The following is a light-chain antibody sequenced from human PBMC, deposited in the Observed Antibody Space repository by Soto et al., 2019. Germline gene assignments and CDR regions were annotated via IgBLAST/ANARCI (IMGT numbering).Light chain of an antibody. V-gene: IGKV4-1*01. Sequence: DIVMTQSPDSLAVSLGERATINCKSSQSVLYNSNTKDYLAWYQQKPGQPPKLLIYWASTRESGVPDRFSGSGSGTDVTLAISSLQAEDVAIYYCQQYYSTPSWTFGQGTKVEIK. CDR2: WAS. CDR3: QQYYSTPSWT. J-gene: IGKJ1*01. CDR1: QSVLYNSNTKDY.